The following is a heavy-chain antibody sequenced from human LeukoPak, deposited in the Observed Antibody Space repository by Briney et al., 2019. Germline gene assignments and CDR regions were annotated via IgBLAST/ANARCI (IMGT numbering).Heavy chain of an antibody. D-gene: IGHD1-26*01. J-gene: IGHJ3*02. CDR2: IIPIFGTA. CDR1: GGTFSSYA. CDR3: ARGDSGSYRRRGAFDI. V-gene: IGHV1-69*13. Sequence: SVKVSCKASGGTFSSYAISWVRQAPGQGLEWMGGIIPIFGTANYAQKFQGRVTITADESTSTAYMELSSLRSEDTAVYYCARGDSGSYRRRGAFDIWGQGTMVTVSS.